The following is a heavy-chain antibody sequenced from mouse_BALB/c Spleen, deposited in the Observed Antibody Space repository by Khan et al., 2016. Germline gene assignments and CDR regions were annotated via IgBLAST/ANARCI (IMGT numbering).Heavy chain of an antibody. CDR1: GFTFSSYW. J-gene: IGHJ2*01. V-gene: IGHV6-6*02. CDR2: IRLKSDNYAT. CDR3: TTVVPDY. D-gene: IGHD1-1*01. Sequence: EVQLVESGGGLVQPGGSMKLSCVASGFTFSSYWMSWVRQSPEKGLEWVAEIRLKSDNYATHYAESVKGKFTISRDDSKSRLYLQMNSLRAEGTGIYYCTTVVPDYWGQGTTLTVSS.